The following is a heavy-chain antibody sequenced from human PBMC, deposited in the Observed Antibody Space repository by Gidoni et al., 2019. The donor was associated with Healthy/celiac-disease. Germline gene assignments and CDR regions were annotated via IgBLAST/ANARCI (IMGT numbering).Heavy chain of an antibody. D-gene: IGHD1-26*01. CDR3: ARDQGQWELLTYSNFDY. V-gene: IGHV3-33*08. CDR2: IWYDGSNK. Sequence: QVQLVESGGGVVQPGRSLRLSCAASGFTFSSYGMHWVRQAPGKGLEWVAVIWYDGSNKYYADSVKGRFTISRDNSKNTLYLQMNSLRAEDTAVYYCARDQGQWELLTYSNFDYWGQGTLVTVSS. CDR1: GFTFSSYG. J-gene: IGHJ4*02.